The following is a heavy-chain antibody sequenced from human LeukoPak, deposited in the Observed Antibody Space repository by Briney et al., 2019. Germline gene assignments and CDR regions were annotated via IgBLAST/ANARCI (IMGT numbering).Heavy chain of an antibody. V-gene: IGHV3-48*01. CDR1: RFTFSSYS. D-gene: IGHD3-10*01. Sequence: GGSLRLSCAASRFTFSSYSMNWVRQAPGKGLEWVSYISSSSTIYYADSVKGRFTISRDNAKNSLYLQMNSLRAEDTAVYYCARVSPEGLWFGVADNWGQGTLVTVSS. J-gene: IGHJ4*02. CDR3: ARVSPEGLWFGVADN. CDR2: ISSSSTI.